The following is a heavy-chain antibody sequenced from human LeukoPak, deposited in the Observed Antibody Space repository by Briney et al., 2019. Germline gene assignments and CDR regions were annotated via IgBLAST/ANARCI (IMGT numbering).Heavy chain of an antibody. Sequence: GASVTVSCKASGGTFSSYAISWVRQAPGQGLEWMGGIIPIFGTANYAQKFQGRVTITADESTSTAYMELSSLRSEDTAVYYCAREDTIDGVTHFDYWGQGTLVTVSS. V-gene: IGHV1-69*13. J-gene: IGHJ4*02. CDR1: GGTFSSYA. CDR2: IIPIFGTA. D-gene: IGHD2-8*01. CDR3: AREDTIDGVTHFDY.